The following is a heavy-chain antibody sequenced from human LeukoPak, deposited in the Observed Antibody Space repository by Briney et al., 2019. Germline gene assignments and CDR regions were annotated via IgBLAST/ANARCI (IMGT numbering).Heavy chain of an antibody. Sequence: ASVKVSCKASGYTFTSYGISWVRQAPGQGLEWMGWISAYNGNTNYAQKLQGRVTMTTDTSTSTAYMELSSLRSEDTAVYYCARDRPPFGAVAGEPSRASSPSVPDWGQGTLVTVSS. CDR2: ISAYNGNT. D-gene: IGHD6-19*01. CDR3: ARDRPPFGAVAGEPSRASSPSVPD. CDR1: GYTFTSYG. V-gene: IGHV1-18*01. J-gene: IGHJ4*02.